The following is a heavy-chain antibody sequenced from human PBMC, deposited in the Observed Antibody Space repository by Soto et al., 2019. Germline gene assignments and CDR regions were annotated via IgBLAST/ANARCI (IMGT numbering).Heavy chain of an antibody. J-gene: IGHJ6*02. D-gene: IGHD3-16*01. Sequence: QVQLVQSGVEVKKPGASVKVSCKASSYTFSNYGISWVRQAPGQGLEWMGWISGYNGNAKYAQMLQGRVTMTTDTSTSTANMELRTMRSDDTAVYYCAIIMGGLIAAGMDVWGQGTTVIVSS. CDR2: ISGYNGNA. CDR1: SYTFSNYG. V-gene: IGHV1-18*01. CDR3: AIIMGGLIAAGMDV.